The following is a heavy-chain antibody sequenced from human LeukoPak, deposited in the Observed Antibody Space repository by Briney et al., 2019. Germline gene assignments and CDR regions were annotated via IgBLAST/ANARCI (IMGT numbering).Heavy chain of an antibody. CDR3: ARGGNLGDYYFDY. V-gene: IGHV4-59*01. Sequence: SETLSLTCTVSGGSISSYYWSWIRQPPGKGLEWIGYIYYSGSTNYNPSLKSRVTMSVDTSKNQFSLKLSSVTAADTAVYYCARGGNLGDYYFDYWGQGTLVTVSS. CDR2: IYYSGST. D-gene: IGHD3-3*01. CDR1: GGSISSYY. J-gene: IGHJ4*02.